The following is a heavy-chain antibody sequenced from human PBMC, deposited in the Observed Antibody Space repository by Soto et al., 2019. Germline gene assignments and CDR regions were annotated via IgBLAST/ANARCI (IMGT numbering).Heavy chain of an antibody. CDR3: ARDKVYSGSYNWFDP. CDR2: IYTSGST. J-gene: IGHJ5*02. Sequence: WETLSLTCTVSGGSISSYYWSWIRQPAGKGLEWIGRIYTSGSTNYNPSLKSRVTMSVDTSKNQFSLKLSSVTAADTVVYYCARDKVYSGSYNWFDPWGQGTLVTVSS. D-gene: IGHD1-26*01. V-gene: IGHV4-4*07. CDR1: GGSISSYY.